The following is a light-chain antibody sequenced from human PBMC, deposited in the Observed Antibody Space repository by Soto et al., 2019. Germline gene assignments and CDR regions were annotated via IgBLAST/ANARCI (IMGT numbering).Light chain of an antibody. V-gene: IGLV1-47*01. CDR2: RNN. CDR1: SSNIGSNY. Sequence: QSVLTQPPSASGTPGQRVTISCSGSSSNIGSNYVYWYQQFPGTDPKLLIYRNNERPSGVRDRFSGSKSGTSASLAISGLRPEDEANFYCGAWDDSPSGVVFGGGTKLTVL. CDR3: GAWDDSPSGVV. J-gene: IGLJ2*01.